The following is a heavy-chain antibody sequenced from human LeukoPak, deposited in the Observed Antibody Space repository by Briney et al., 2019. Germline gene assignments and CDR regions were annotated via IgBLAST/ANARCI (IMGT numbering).Heavy chain of an antibody. J-gene: IGHJ4*01. V-gene: IGHV1-46*01. CDR2: INLSSGST. CDR1: GYTFTNYH. Sequence: ASVKVSCKASGYTFTNYHMHWVRQAPGQGLEWMGIINLSSGSTSYAQKFQGRVTMTRDTSTSTVYMELSSLKSDDTAVYYCARDGTHWNVDYWGHGVLVTVSS. CDR3: ARDGTHWNVDY. D-gene: IGHD1-1*01.